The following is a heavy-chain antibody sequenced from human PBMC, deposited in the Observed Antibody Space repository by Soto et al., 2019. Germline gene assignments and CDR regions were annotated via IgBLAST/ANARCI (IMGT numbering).Heavy chain of an antibody. V-gene: IGHV5-51*01. CDR2: IYPGDSDT. CDR3: ARRWDWGRCSHDAFDI. CDR1: GYSFTSYW. J-gene: IGHJ3*02. Sequence: GESLKISCKGSGYSFTSYWIGWVRQMPGKGLEWMGIIYPGDSDTRYSPSFQGQVTISADKSISTAYLQWSSLKASDTALYYCARRWDWGRCSHDAFDIWGKGTMVTVSS. D-gene: IGHD7-27*01.